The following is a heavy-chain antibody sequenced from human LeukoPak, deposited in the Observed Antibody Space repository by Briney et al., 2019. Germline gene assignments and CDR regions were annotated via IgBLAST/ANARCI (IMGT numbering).Heavy chain of an antibody. D-gene: IGHD2-15*01. CDR2: MSSDAIKT. Sequence: PGGSLRLSCETSGFTFRTCGVHWVRQAPGKGLEWVALMSSDAIKTYYADSVKGRFSISRDSSKDTLYLQMNSLRAEDTAVYYCAKDHAGSGRAFESWGQGTLVTVSS. J-gene: IGHJ4*02. CDR3: AKDHAGSGRAFES. V-gene: IGHV3-30*04. CDR1: GFTFRTCG.